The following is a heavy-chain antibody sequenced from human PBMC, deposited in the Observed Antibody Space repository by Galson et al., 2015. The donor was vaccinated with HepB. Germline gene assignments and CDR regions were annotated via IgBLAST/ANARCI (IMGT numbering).Heavy chain of an antibody. V-gene: IGHV3-30*18. CDR2: ISYHGSNK. CDR1: GYTFSTYG. Sequence: SLRLSCAASGYTFSTYGMHWVRQAPGKGLEWVAVISYHGSNKYYGDSVKGRFTISRDNSKNTVYLQMNSLRAEDTAVYYCAKDPRGDYPFGAFDIWGRGTMVTVSS. D-gene: IGHD4-17*01. J-gene: IGHJ3*02. CDR3: AKDPRGDYPFGAFDI.